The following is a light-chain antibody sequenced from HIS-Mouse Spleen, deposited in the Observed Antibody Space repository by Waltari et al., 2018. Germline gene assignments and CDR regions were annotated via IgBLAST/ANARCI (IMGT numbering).Light chain of an antibody. CDR1: SPRSYY. Sequence: SSELTQDPAVSVALGQTVRIPRAGDSPRSYYASWYQQKQGQAPVLVIYGKNNRPSGIPDRFSGSSSGNTASLTITGAQAEDEADYYCNSRDSSGNHVVFGGGTKLTVL. CDR2: GKN. J-gene: IGLJ2*01. CDR3: NSRDSSGNHVV. V-gene: IGLV3-19*01.